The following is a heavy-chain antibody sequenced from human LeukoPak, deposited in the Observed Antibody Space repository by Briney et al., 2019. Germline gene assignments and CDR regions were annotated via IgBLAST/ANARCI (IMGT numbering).Heavy chain of an antibody. J-gene: IGHJ4*02. CDR1: GFTFSDYY. Sequence: GGSLRLSCAASGFTFSDYYMHWIRQAPGKGLEWVSYISRSGSMIYYADSVKGRFTISRDNAKNSLYLQMNSLRAEDTAVYYCARDSLVDYWGQGTLVTVSS. D-gene: IGHD2-2*01. V-gene: IGHV3-11*04. CDR2: ISRSGSMI. CDR3: ARDSLVDY.